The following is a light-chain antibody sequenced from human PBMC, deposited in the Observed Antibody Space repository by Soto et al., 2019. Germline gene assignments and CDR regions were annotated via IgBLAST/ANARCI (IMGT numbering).Light chain of an antibody. Sequence: DIQMTQSPSSLSASVGDRVTITCRASQSISSYLNWYQQKPGKAPKLLIYAASSLQSGVPSRFSGSGSVTAFTLAISSLQPEDFATYYCQQSYSTPRTFGQGTKVDIK. CDR1: QSISSY. J-gene: IGKJ1*01. CDR2: AAS. V-gene: IGKV1-39*01. CDR3: QQSYSTPRT.